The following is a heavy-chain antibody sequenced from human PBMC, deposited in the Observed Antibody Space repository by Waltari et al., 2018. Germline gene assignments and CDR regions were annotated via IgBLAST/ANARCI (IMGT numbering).Heavy chain of an antibody. J-gene: IGHJ4*02. CDR2: ISWNSGSI. V-gene: IGHV3-9*01. CDR1: GFTFDDYA. Sequence: EVQLVESGGGLVQPGRSLRLSCAASGFTFDDYAMHWVRQAPGKGLEGVSGISWNSGSIGYADSVKGRFTISRDNAKNSLYLQMNSLRAEDTALYYCAKDMRLVVTAIDYWGQGTLVTVSS. D-gene: IGHD2-21*02. CDR3: AKDMRLVVTAIDY.